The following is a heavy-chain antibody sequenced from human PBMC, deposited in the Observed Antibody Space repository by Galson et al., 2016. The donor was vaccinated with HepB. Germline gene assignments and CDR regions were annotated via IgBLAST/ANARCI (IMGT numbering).Heavy chain of an antibody. D-gene: IGHD3-22*01. CDR2: IYPGDSST. V-gene: IGHV5-51*01. CDR1: GYSFSSYW. J-gene: IGHJ6*02. Sequence: QSGAEVKKPGESLKISCKVSGYSFSSYWIGWVRQMPGKGLEWMAIIYPGDSSTRYSPSFQGQVIISADKSISTAYLQWTSLKASDSAMYYCARHMFISGYSGSFHGMDVWGQGTTVTVSS. CDR3: ARHMFISGYSGSFHGMDV.